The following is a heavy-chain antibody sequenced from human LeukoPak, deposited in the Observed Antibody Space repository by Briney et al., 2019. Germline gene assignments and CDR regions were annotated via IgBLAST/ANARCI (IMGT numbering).Heavy chain of an antibody. V-gene: IGHV3-30*02. D-gene: IGHD3-16*01. CDR1: GFTFSDYG. CDR2: IRNDGSKK. J-gene: IGHJ4*02. CDR3: AKASGRSAYGPDY. Sequence: PGGSLRLSCVAAGFTFSDYGMHWVRQAPGKGLEWVAFIRNDGSKKYYVDSVKGRFTISRDDSKNTVYLQMYSLRPDDTAVYYCAKASGRSAYGPDYWGQGTLVTVFS.